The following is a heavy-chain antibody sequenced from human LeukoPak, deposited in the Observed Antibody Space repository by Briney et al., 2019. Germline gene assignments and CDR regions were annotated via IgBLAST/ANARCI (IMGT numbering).Heavy chain of an antibody. CDR3: ARDITMVRGVWYTPEAPNDY. D-gene: IGHD3-10*01. V-gene: IGHV3-21*01. CDR1: GFTFSSYS. Sequence: PGGSLRLSCAASGFTFSSYSMNWVRQAPGKGLEWVSSISSSSSYIYYADSVKGRFTISRDNAKNSLYLQMNSLRAEDTAVYYCARDITMVRGVWYTPEAPNDYWGQGTLVTVSS. J-gene: IGHJ4*02. CDR2: ISSSSSYI.